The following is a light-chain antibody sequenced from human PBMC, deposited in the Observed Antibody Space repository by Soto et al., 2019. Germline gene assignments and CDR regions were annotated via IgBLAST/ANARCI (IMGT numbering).Light chain of an antibody. J-gene: IGKJ4*01. Sequence: EIVMTQSPATLSVSPGEGATLSCKASQNVYNNLAWYQQRPGQPPRLLIYDASTRATGISARFSGSGYGTEFTLTISSLQSEDFAVYFCQQCRNWPLTVGGGTRWIS. CDR2: DAS. CDR1: QNVYNN. V-gene: IGKV3-15*01. CDR3: QQCRNWPLT.